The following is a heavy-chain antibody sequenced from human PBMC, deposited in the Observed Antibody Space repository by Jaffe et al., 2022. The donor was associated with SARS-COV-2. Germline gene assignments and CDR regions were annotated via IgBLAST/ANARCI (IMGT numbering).Heavy chain of an antibody. J-gene: IGHJ6*02. CDR3: ARVGTVVTYYYYYYGMDV. CDR1: GGSFSGYY. V-gene: IGHV4-34*01. CDR2: INHSGST. D-gene: IGHD3-22*01. Sequence: QVQLQQWGAGLLKPSETLSLTCAVYGGSFSGYYWSWIRQPPGKGLEWIGEINHSGSTNYNPSLKSRVTISVDTSKNQFSLKLSSVTAADTAVYYCARVGTVVTYYYYYYGMDVWGQGTTVTVSS.